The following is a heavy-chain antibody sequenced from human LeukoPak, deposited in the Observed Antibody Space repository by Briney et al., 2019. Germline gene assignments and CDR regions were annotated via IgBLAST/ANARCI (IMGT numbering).Heavy chain of an antibody. J-gene: IGHJ4*02. CDR2: IYASGST. CDR1: GGSISSYY. D-gene: IGHD4-17*01. Sequence: PSETLSLTCTVSGGSISSYYWSWIRQPAGKGLEWIGRIYASGSTNYNPSLKSRVTMSVDTSKNQFSLKLSSVTAADTAVYYCASGGDYRGPFDFWGQGTLVTVSS. CDR3: ASGGDYRGPFDF. V-gene: IGHV4-4*07.